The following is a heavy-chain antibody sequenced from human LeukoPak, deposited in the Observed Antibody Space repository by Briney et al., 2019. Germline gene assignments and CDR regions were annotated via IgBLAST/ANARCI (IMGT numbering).Heavy chain of an antibody. CDR2: ISAYNGNT. Sequence: ASVNVSCKTSGYTFTSYGISWVRQAPGQGLEWMGWISAYNGNTYYAQKLQGRVTMTTDTSTSTAYMELRSLRSDDTAVYYCARDPGTAADPNWFDPWGQGTPVTVSS. CDR1: GYTFTSYG. D-gene: IGHD6-13*01. V-gene: IGHV1-18*01. J-gene: IGHJ5*02. CDR3: ARDPGTAADPNWFDP.